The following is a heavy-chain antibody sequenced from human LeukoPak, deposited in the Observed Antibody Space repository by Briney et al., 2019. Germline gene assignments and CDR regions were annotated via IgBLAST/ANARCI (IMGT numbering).Heavy chain of an antibody. CDR1: GGSVNSYY. CDR3: ARDHNILTGEYYFDY. CDR2: TYTSGST. Sequence: PSETLSLTCTVSGGSVNSYYWSWIRQPAGKGLEWIGRTYTSGSTNYNPSLKSRVTMSVDTSKNQFSLKLSSVTAADTAVYYCARDHNILTGEYYFDYWGQGTLVTVSS. V-gene: IGHV4-4*07. D-gene: IGHD3-9*01. J-gene: IGHJ4*02.